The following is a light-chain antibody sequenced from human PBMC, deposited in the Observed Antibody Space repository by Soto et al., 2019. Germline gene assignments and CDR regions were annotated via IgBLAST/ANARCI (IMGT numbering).Light chain of an antibody. CDR1: SSDVGGYNY. J-gene: IGLJ1*01. Sequence: QSALTQPPSASGSPGQSVTISCTGTSSDVGGYNYVSWYQQHPGKAPKLMVHDVTSRPSGVSNRFSGSKSGTTASLTISGLHAEDEADYYCCSYASSTSYVFGTGTKVTVL. CDR2: DVT. CDR3: CSYASSTSYV. V-gene: IGLV2-14*01.